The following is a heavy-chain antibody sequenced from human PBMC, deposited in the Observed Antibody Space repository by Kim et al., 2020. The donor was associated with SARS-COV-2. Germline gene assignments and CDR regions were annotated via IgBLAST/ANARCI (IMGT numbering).Heavy chain of an antibody. V-gene: IGHV1-18*01. CDR1: GYTFTSYG. Sequence: ASVKVSCKASGYTFTSYGISWVRQAPGQGLEWMGWISAYNGNTNYAQKFQGRVTMTTDTSTSTAYMELRSLRSDDTAVYYCARDNVDTDMVTDWALDYWGQGTLVTVSS. J-gene: IGHJ4*02. D-gene: IGHD5-18*01. CDR3: ARDNVDTDMVTDWALDY. CDR2: ISAYNGNT.